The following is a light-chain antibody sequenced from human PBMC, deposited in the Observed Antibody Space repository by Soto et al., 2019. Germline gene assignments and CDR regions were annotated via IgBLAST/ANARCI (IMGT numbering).Light chain of an antibody. V-gene: IGKV3-15*01. Sequence: VMTQSPSTLSVSPGERATLSCRASQNLRSSLAWYQQKPGQAPRLLIYGASTRATGIPARFSGSGSGTEFTLTISSLQSEDFAVYFCQQYNIWPQTFGQRTKVDI. J-gene: IGKJ1*01. CDR3: QQYNIWPQT. CDR1: QNLRSS. CDR2: GAS.